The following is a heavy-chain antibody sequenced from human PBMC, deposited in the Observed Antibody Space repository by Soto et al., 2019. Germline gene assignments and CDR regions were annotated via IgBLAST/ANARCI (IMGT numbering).Heavy chain of an antibody. V-gene: IGHV4-4*07. CDR1: DGSISSYY. CDR2: IYASGST. CDR3: ASGGRRDSSGWDYYYYGMDV. Sequence: SETLSLTCTVSDGSISSYYWSWVRQPAGKGLEWIGRIYASGSTDYNPSLTSRVTMSVDTSKNQFSLKLSPVTAADTAVYYCASGGRRDSSGWDYYYYGMDVWGQGTTVTVSS. J-gene: IGHJ6*02. D-gene: IGHD6-19*01.